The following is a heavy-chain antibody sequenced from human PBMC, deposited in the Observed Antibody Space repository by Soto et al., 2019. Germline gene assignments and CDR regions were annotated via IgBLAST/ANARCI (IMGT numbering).Heavy chain of an antibody. V-gene: IGHV3-23*01. CDR2: ISGSGGST. Sequence: GGSLRLSCAASGFTFSSYAMSWVRQAPGKGLEWVSAISGSGGSTYYADSVKGRFTISRDNSKNTLYLQMNSLRAEETAVYYCAPHRSGYGYYYYYMDVWGKGTTVTVSS. CDR3: APHRSGYGYYYYYMDV. J-gene: IGHJ6*03. D-gene: IGHD5-18*01. CDR1: GFTFSSYA.